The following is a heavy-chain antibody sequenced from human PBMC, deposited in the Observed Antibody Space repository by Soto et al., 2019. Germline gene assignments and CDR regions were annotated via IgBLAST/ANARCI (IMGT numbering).Heavy chain of an antibody. CDR2: ISAYNGNT. J-gene: IGHJ6*02. V-gene: IGHV1-18*01. CDR3: ARDSSGYYYAYYYYYGMDV. Sequence: QVQLVQSGAEVKKPGASVKVSCKASGYTFTSYGISWVRQAPGQGLEWMGWISAYNGNTNYAQKLQGRVTMTTDTSTRTAYMELRSLRSDDTAVYYCARDSSGYYYAYYYYYGMDVWGQGTTVTVSS. CDR1: GYTFTSYG. D-gene: IGHD3-22*01.